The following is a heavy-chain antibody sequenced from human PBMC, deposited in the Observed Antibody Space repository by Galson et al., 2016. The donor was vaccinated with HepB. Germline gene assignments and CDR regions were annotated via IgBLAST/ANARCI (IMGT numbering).Heavy chain of an antibody. CDR2: TNRDGSGN. CDR1: GFTFSNYW. V-gene: IGHV3-7*01. J-gene: IGHJ4*03. Sequence: SLRLSCAASGFTFSNYWMTWVRQAPGKGLEWVASTNRDGSGNFYVDSVKGRFTVSRDNPNNSLYLHMSSLRAEDTAVYFCASDYWIYWGQGTSVTVSS. D-gene: IGHD2-15*01. CDR3: ASDYWIY.